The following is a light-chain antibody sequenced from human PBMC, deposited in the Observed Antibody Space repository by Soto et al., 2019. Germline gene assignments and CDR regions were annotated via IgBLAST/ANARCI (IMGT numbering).Light chain of an antibody. J-gene: IGLJ2*01. CDR3: ATWDDNVKGPV. Sequence: QSVLNQAPSASWAPRRRGTISCSGKEAYIGSNFVSWYHVVPGTAPKLLIYTNSHRPSGVPDRFSGSRSGTSASLDISGLQSDDEADYFCATWDDNVKGPVFGGGTKVTVL. CDR2: TNS. V-gene: IGLV1-44*01. CDR1: EAYIGSNF.